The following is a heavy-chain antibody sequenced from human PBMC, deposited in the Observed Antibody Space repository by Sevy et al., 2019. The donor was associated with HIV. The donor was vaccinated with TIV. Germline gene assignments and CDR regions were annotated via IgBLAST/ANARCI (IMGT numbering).Heavy chain of an antibody. CDR2: INSDGNYR. J-gene: IGHJ3*02. Sequence: GGSLRLSCAASGFTFSTYWMHWVRQAPGKGLVWVSRINSDGNYRSYVESVEGRFTISRDNAQNTLFLQMSSLRVEDTAVYYCAGESRGSLEGFDIWGQGTMVTVSS. D-gene: IGHD1-26*01. CDR1: GFTFSTYW. V-gene: IGHV3-74*01. CDR3: AGESRGSLEGFDI.